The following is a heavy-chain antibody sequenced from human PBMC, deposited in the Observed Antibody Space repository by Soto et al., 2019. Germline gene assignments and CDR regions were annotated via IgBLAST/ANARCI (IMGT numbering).Heavy chain of an antibody. J-gene: IGHJ4*02. V-gene: IGHV3-23*01. D-gene: IGHD6-19*01. CDR1: GFSFSSYA. CDR3: AKGVDSGLAVAAAFEH. Sequence: DVQLLESGGGLVQPGGSLRLSCAASGFSFSSYAMTWVRQAPGKGLDWVSVISESGAGTYYADSVKGRFTISRDNSENTVYLHMNSVRVEDSAIYGCAKGVDSGLAVAAAFEHGGQGTLVTVSS. CDR2: ISESGAGT.